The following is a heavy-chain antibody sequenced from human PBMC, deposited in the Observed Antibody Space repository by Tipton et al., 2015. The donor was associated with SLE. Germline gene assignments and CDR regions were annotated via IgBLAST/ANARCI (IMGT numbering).Heavy chain of an antibody. CDR3: AREGLGNFPYQFDY. J-gene: IGHJ4*02. Sequence: QLVQSGAEVKKPGASVKVSCKTSGYTFTTAGISWVRQAPGQGLEWMGIINPGGGATSYLQRFQGRVTMTTDTSTRTVYMELSSLRSDDTALYYCAREGLGNFPYQFDYWGQGSLVTVSS. D-gene: IGHD2-2*01. CDR2: INPGGGAT. V-gene: IGHV1-46*01. CDR1: GYTFTTAG.